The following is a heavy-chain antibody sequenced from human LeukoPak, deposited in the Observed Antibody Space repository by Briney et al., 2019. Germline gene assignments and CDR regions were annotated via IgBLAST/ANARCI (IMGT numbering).Heavy chain of an antibody. D-gene: IGHD3-10*01. Sequence: ASVKVSCKASGGTFSSYAISWVRQAPGQGLEWMGGIIPIFGTANYAQKFQGRVTITADESTSTAYMELSSLRSEDTAVYYCARDHLDRGFRGEWGQGTLVTVSS. V-gene: IGHV1-69*13. CDR3: ARDHLDRGFRGE. CDR2: IIPIFGTA. J-gene: IGHJ4*02. CDR1: GGTFSSYA.